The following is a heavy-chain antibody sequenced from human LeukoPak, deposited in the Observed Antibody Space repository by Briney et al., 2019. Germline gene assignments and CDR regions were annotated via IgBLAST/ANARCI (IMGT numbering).Heavy chain of an antibody. J-gene: IGHJ3*02. D-gene: IGHD3-9*01. CDR1: GYTFTSYY. Sequence: ASVKVSCRASGYTFTSYYMHWVRQAPGQGLEWMGIINPSGGSTSYAQKFQGRVTMTRDTSTSTVYMELSSLRSEDTAVYYCASEVTYYDILTAQRGAFDIWGQGTMVTVSS. CDR2: INPSGGST. CDR3: ASEVTYYDILTAQRGAFDI. V-gene: IGHV1-46*01.